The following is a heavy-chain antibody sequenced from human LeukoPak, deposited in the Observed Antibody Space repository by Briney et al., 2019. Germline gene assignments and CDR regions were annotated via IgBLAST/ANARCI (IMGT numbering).Heavy chain of an antibody. CDR2: ISWDGGST. CDR3: AKDSCSSTSCSLDY. CDR1: GFTFDDYT. Sequence: PGGSLRLSCAASGFTFDDYTMHWVRQAPGKGLEWVSLISWDGGSTYYADSVKGRFTISRDNSKNSLYLQMNSLRTEDTALYYCAKDSCSSTSCSLDYWGPGTLFTVSS. D-gene: IGHD2-2*01. J-gene: IGHJ4*01. V-gene: IGHV3-43*01.